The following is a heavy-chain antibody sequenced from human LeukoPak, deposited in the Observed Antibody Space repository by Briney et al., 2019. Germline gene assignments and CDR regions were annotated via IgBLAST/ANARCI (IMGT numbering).Heavy chain of an antibody. J-gene: IGHJ6*02. V-gene: IGHV1-46*01. Sequence: ASVTVSCKASGYTFTSYYMHWVRQAPGQGLEWMGIINPSGGSTSYAQKFQGRVTMTRDTSTSTVYMELSSLRSEDTAVYYCAREEYQLLSPYYYYGMDVWGQGTTVTVSS. D-gene: IGHD2-2*01. CDR2: INPSGGST. CDR3: AREEYQLLSPYYYYGMDV. CDR1: GYTFTSYY.